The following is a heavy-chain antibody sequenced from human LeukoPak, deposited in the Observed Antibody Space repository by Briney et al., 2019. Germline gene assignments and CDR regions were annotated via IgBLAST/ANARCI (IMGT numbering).Heavy chain of an antibody. J-gene: IGHJ4*02. D-gene: IGHD2-15*01. CDR1: GFTFSSYD. CDR2: NGTAGDT. V-gene: IGHV3-13*04. Sequence: QTGWSLRLSCAASGFTFSSYDMHWVRQATGKGLEWVSVNGTAGDTYYPGSVKGRFTISRENAKNSLYLQMNSLRAGDTAVYYCARARVYCSGGSCYNCFDYWGQGTLVTVSS. CDR3: ARARVYCSGGSCYNCFDY.